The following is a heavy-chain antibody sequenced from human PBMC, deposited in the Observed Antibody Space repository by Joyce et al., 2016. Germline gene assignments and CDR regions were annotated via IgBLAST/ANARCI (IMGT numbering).Heavy chain of an antibody. D-gene: IGHD3-16*01. CDR2: INPEDSDT. Sequence: EVQLVQSGGEVKKPGESLKISCKGVGYSFTSYWLGWVRQMPGKGLELMGIINPEDSDTRYSPSFQCQVTISVDRSIKTAHLRWGSLRASDTAIYYCARSAVRGTLSPFFDYWGQGSLVTVSS. V-gene: IGHV5-51*01. J-gene: IGHJ4*02. CDR1: GYSFTSYW. CDR3: ARSAVRGTLSPFFDY.